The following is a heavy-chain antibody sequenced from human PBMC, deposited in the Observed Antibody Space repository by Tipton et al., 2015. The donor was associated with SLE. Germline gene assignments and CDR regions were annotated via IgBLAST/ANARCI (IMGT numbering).Heavy chain of an antibody. J-gene: IGHJ3*02. V-gene: IGHV3-48*03. D-gene: IGHD3-22*01. CDR1: GFTFSSYE. CDR2: ISSSGDTI. Sequence: SLRLSCAASGFTFSSYEMSWVRQAPGKGLEWISYISSSGDTIYYADSVKGRFTISRDNAKNSLYLQMNSLRAEDTAVYYCAREMIEGGDALDIWGQGTMVTVSS. CDR3: AREMIEGGDALDI.